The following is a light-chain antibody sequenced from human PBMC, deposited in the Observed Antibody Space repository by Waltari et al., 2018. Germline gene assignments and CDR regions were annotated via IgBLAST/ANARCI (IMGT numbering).Light chain of an antibody. CDR3: SSYTSSTSVV. V-gene: IGLV2-14*03. J-gene: IGLJ2*01. CDR2: DVN. Sequence: QSALPQPASVSGSPGQSITISCTGTSSDVGGYNFFSWYQHHPGKAPKLLIYDVNNRPSGVSDRFSGSKSGNTASLTISGLQAEDEADYYCSSYTSSTSVVFGGGTQLTVL. CDR1: SSDVGGYNF.